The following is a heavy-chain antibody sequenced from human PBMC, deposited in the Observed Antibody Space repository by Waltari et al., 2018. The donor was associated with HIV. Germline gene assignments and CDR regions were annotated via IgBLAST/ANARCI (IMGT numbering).Heavy chain of an antibody. V-gene: IGHV3-21*01. D-gene: IGHD5-12*01. CDR3: ARGRWLQLALDY. J-gene: IGHJ4*02. CDR1: RLTLRACG. Sequence: EVQLVESGGGLGKPGGSLRLSCSASRLTLRACGANWVRQAPGKGLEWVSSISSSSSYIYYADSVKGLFTISRDNAKNTLYLQMNSLRAEDTAVYYCARGRWLQLALDYWGQGTLVTVSS. CDR2: ISSSSSYI.